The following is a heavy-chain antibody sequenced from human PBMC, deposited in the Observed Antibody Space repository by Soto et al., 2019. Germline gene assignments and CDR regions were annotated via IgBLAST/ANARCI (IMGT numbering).Heavy chain of an antibody. D-gene: IGHD3-10*01. CDR1: GGSISSYY. V-gene: IGHV4-59*01. J-gene: IGHJ6*02. Sequence: PSETLSLTCTVSGGSISSYYWSWIRQPPGKGLEWIGYIYYSGSTNYNPSRKSRVTISVDTSKNQFSLKLSSVTAADTAVYYCARVVTMVRGVNLSGMDVWGQGTTVTVSS. CDR3: ARVVTMVRGVNLSGMDV. CDR2: IYYSGST.